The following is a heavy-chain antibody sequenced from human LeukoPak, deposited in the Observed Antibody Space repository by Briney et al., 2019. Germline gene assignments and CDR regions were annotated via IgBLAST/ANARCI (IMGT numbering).Heavy chain of an antibody. CDR1: GFTFSSYS. D-gene: IGHD3-3*01. CDR3: ARFGDYYDFWSGYYYYFDY. Sequence: PGGSLRLSCAASGFTFSSYSMNWVRQAPGKGLEWVSSISSSSSYIYYADSVKGRFTISRDNAKNSLYLQMNSLRAEDTAVYYCARFGDYYDFWSGYYYYFDYWGQGTLVTVSS. J-gene: IGHJ4*02. V-gene: IGHV3-21*01. CDR2: ISSSSSYI.